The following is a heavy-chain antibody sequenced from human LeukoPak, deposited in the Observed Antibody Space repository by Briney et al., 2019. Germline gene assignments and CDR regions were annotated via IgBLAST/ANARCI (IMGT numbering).Heavy chain of an antibody. V-gene: IGHV1-69*04. Sequence: ASVKVSYKTSGGTFNNYAISWVRQAPGQGLEWMGRVVPMFGIRNYPQTFRGRVNITADKATNTAYMELRSLRAEDTAIYYCATEPSRSYSFDHLDFWGLGTQVTVSS. CDR3: ATEPSRSYSFDHLDF. CDR2: VVPMFGIR. D-gene: IGHD5-12*01. CDR1: GGTFNNYA. J-gene: IGHJ4*02.